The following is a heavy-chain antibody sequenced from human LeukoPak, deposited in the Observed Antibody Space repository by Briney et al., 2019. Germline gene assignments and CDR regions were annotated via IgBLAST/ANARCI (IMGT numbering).Heavy chain of an antibody. D-gene: IGHD3-3*01. Sequence: PETLSLTCAVYGAPYNAYYWSWIRQPPGKGLEWIGDIDHRGTATYNPSLKSRLTISADASKNQFSLKLNSVTDADTAVYYCAVGITILGVAASFDSWGQGNLVIVSS. V-gene: IGHV4-34*01. CDR1: GAPYNAYY. CDR3: AVGITILGVAASFDS. CDR2: IDHRGTA. J-gene: IGHJ4*02.